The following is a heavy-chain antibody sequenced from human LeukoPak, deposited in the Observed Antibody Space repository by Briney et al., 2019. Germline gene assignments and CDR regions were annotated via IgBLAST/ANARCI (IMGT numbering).Heavy chain of an antibody. CDR3: ARAPGGGFGFWFDP. V-gene: IGHV4-34*01. J-gene: IGHJ5*02. CDR1: GGSFSGYY. Sequence: SETLSLTCAVYGGSFSGYYWSWVRQPPGKGLEWIGEIYHSGSTNYNPSLKSRVTISVDTSKNQFSLKLSSVTAADTAVYYCARAPGGGFGFWFDPWGQGTLVTVSS. D-gene: IGHD3-10*01. CDR2: IYHSGST.